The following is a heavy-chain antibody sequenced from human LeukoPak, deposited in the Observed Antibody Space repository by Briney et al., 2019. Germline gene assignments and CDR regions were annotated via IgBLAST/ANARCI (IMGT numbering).Heavy chain of an antibody. Sequence: NPGGSLRLSCAASGFTFSSYSMNWVRQAPGKGLEWVSSISSSSSYIYYADSVKGRFTISRDNAKNSLYLQMKSLRAEDTAVYYCARGSTYYYGSGSYYNGRNWFDPWGQGTLVTVS. CDR1: GFTFSSYS. V-gene: IGHV3-21*01. CDR2: ISSSSSYI. CDR3: ARGSTYYYGSGSYYNGRNWFDP. J-gene: IGHJ5*02. D-gene: IGHD3-10*01.